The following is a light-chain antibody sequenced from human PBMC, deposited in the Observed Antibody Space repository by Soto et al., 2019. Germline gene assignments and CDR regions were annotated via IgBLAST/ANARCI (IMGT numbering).Light chain of an antibody. Sequence: QLTQSPSSLSASIGDRVIITCRATQAISRYLAWYQQKPGAAPKLLIDAATTLQSGVPSRFSGAASGTEFTLIISSLQSDDFATYYCQQLNSYEFGQGTKVDI. J-gene: IGKJ1*01. CDR1: QAISRY. V-gene: IGKV1-9*01. CDR2: AAT. CDR3: QQLNSYE.